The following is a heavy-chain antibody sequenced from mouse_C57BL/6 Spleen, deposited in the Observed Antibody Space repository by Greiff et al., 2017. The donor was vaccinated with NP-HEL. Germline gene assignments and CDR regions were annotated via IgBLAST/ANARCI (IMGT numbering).Heavy chain of an antibody. V-gene: IGHV14-4*01. Sequence: EVQLQQSGAELVRPGASVKLSCTASGFNIKDDYMHWVKQRPEQGLEWIGWIDPENGDTEYASRFQGKATITADTSSNTAYLQLSSLTSDDTAVYYCTPTRGYGNYVGWFAYWGQGTLVTVSA. CDR1: GFNIKDDY. D-gene: IGHD2-10*02. CDR2: IDPENGDT. CDR3: TPTRGYGNYVGWFAY. J-gene: IGHJ3*01.